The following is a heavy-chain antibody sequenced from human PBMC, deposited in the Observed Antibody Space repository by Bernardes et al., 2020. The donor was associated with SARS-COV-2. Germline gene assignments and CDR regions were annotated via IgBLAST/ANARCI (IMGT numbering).Heavy chain of an antibody. CDR2: ISGSGGST. D-gene: IGHD3-22*01. J-gene: IGHJ3*02. V-gene: IGHV3-23*01. Sequence: GGSLRLSCAASGFTFSSYAMSWVRQAPGKGLEWVSAISGSGGSTYYADSVKGRFTISRDNSKNTLYLQMNSLRAEDTAVYYCAKSFGYSSGYYYVLHDAFDIWGQGTMVTVSS. CDR1: GFTFSSYA. CDR3: AKSFGYSSGYYYVLHDAFDI.